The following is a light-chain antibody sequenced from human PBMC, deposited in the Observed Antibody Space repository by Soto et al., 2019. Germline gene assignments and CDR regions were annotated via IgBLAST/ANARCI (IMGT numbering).Light chain of an antibody. CDR1: QSVSTY. Sequence: EIVLTQSPATLSLSPGERATLSCRASQSVSTYLAWYQQKPGQAPRLLIYDASNRATGIPARFSGSGSGTYVTLTISSLEPEDFAVYYCQQRNTSAWTVGQGTKVAIK. V-gene: IGKV3-11*01. CDR3: QQRNTSAWT. CDR2: DAS. J-gene: IGKJ1*01.